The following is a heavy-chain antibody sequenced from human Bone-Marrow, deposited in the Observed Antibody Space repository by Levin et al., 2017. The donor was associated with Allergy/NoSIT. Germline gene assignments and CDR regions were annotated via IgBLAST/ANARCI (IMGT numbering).Heavy chain of an antibody. D-gene: IGHD3-10*01. Sequence: SQTLSLTCTVSGGSISSSSYYWGWIRQPPGKGLEWIGSIYYSGSTYYNPSLKSRVTISVDTSKNQFSLKLSSVTAADTAVYYCARLSMVYYGMDVWGQGTTVTVSS. CDR3: ARLSMVYYGMDV. CDR2: IYYSGST. J-gene: IGHJ6*02. CDR1: GGSISSSSYY. V-gene: IGHV4-39*01.